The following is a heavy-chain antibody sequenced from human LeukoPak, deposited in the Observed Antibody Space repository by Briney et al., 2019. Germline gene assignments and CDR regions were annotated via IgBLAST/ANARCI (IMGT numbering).Heavy chain of an antibody. Sequence: PGGSLRLSCAASGFTFSSYGMHWVRQAPGKGLEWVAVISYDGSNKYYADSVKGRFTISRDNSKNTLYLQMNSLRAEDTAVYYCAKDSTVEMATTFDYWGQGTLVTVSS. D-gene: IGHD5-24*01. CDR2: ISYDGSNK. V-gene: IGHV3-30*18. J-gene: IGHJ4*02. CDR3: AKDSTVEMATTFDY. CDR1: GFTFSSYG.